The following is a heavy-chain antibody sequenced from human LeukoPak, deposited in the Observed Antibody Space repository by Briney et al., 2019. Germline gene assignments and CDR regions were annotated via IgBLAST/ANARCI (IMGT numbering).Heavy chain of an antibody. CDR3: ARLAGATDFDY. D-gene: IGHD1-26*01. J-gene: IGHJ4*02. Sequence: PSQTLSLTCTVSGGSISSGDYYWSWLRQPPGTGLEWIAYIYYSGSTYYNPSLKSRVTISVDTSKNQFSLKLSSVTAADTAVYYCARLAGATDFDYWGQGTLVTVSS. V-gene: IGHV4-30-4*01. CDR1: GGSISSGDYY. CDR2: IYYSGST.